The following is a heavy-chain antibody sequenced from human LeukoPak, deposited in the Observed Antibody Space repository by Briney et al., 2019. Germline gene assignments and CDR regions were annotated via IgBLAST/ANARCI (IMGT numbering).Heavy chain of an antibody. V-gene: IGHV4-39*07. CDR2: IDYSGIT. CDR1: GGSISATGYF. D-gene: IGHD3/OR15-3a*01. CDR3: ARVDLQNAFDI. J-gene: IGHJ3*02. Sequence: PSETLSLTCTVSGGSISATGYFWGWIHHPPGKGLEWIGSIDYSGITHYNPSLKSRVTISVDTSKNQFSLKLSSVTAADPDVYYCARVDLQNAFDIWGQGTVVTVSS.